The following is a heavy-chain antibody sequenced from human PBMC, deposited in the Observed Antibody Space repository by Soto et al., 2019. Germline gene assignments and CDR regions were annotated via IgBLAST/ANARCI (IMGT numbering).Heavy chain of an antibody. J-gene: IGHJ4*02. CDR1: GFSLSTYGVG. Sequence: QITLKESGPTLVKPTQTLTLTCTFSGFSLSTYGVGVGWIRQPPGKALEWLAIIFWDDDKRYSPSLKSRVTITKDTSKNQVVLTMTNVDPVDTATYFSAHSVRNSGYDLDYWGQGILVTVSS. CDR3: AHSVRNSGYDLDY. D-gene: IGHD5-12*01. CDR2: IFWDDDK. V-gene: IGHV2-5*02.